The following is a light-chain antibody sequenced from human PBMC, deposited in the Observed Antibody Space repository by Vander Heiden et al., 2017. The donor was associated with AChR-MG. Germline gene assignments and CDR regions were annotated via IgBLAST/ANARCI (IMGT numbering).Light chain of an antibody. J-gene: IGLJ2*01. CDR2: EVS. CDR1: SSDVGGYNY. Sequence: QSALTQPPSASGPPGHSVTISCTGTSSDVGGYNYVSWYQQHPGKAPKLMIYEVSKRPSGVPDRFSGSKSGNTASLTVSGLQAEDEADYYCSSYAGSNLVFGGGTKLTVL. V-gene: IGLV2-8*01. CDR3: SSYAGSNLV.